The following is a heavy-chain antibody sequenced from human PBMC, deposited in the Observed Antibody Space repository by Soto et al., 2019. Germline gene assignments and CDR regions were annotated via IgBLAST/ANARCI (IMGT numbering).Heavy chain of an antibody. V-gene: IGHV3-15*01. Sequence: EVQLVESGGGFVKPGGSLRLSCATSGFTFSKAWVGWVRQAPGKGLEWVGRIMSKTDGGTTDYTAPVKGRFTISRDDSKSTLYLQMNSPKTEDTAFYYCTTDSGLSPYSFDYWGQGTLVTVSS. CDR3: TTDSGLSPYSFDY. CDR2: IMSKTDGGTT. CDR1: GFTFSKAW. D-gene: IGHD3-22*01. J-gene: IGHJ4*02.